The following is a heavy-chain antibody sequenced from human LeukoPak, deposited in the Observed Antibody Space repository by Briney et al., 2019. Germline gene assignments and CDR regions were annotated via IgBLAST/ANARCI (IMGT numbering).Heavy chain of an antibody. CDR2: IYSGGST. D-gene: IGHD3-9*01. J-gene: IGHJ3*02. V-gene: IGHV3-66*01. CDR3: ARDPSPLRYFDWSIDAFDI. CDR1: GFTVSSNY. Sequence: GGSLRLSCAASGFTVSSNYMSWVRQAPGKGLEWVSVIYSGGSTYYADSVKGRFTISRDNSKNTLYLQMNSLRAEDTAVYYCARDPSPLRYFDWSIDAFDIWGQGTMVTVSS.